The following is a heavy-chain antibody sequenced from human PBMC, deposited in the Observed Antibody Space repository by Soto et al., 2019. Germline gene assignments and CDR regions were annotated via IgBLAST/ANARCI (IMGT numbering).Heavy chain of an antibody. Sequence: ASVKVSCKASGYTFTGYYMHWVRQAPGQGLEWMGWINPNSGGTNYAQKFQGWVTMTRDTSISTAYMELSRLRSDDTAVYYCERVGGYYDSNPSFFDYWGQGTLVTVSS. J-gene: IGHJ4*02. CDR3: ERVGGYYDSNPSFFDY. V-gene: IGHV1-2*04. D-gene: IGHD3-22*01. CDR2: INPNSGGT. CDR1: GYTFTGYY.